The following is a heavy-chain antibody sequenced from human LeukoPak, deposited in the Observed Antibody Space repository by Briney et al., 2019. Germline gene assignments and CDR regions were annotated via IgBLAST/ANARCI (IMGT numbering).Heavy chain of an antibody. D-gene: IGHD6-19*01. V-gene: IGHV3-7*01. J-gene: IGHJ4*02. CDR2: IKQDGSEK. Sequence: GGSLRLSCAASGFTISSNWMTWVRQAPGKGLEWVANIKQDGSEKYYVDSVKGRFTISRDNAKNSLYLQMNSLRAEETAVYYCAREKAVAFDYLGQGTLVTVS. CDR1: GFTISSNW. CDR3: AREKAVAFDY.